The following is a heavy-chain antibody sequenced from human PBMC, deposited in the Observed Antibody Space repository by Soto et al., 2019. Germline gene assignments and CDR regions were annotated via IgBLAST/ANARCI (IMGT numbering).Heavy chain of an antibody. J-gene: IGHJ4*02. CDR1: GFTFTSYW. V-gene: IGHV3-7*05. D-gene: IGHD3-16*01. CDR3: ARLRFILTERDFDS. Sequence: EVQLVESGGGLVQPGGSLRLSCEASGFTFTSYWMSWVRQAPGKGLEWVANIKQDGTSKYYADSVKRRFTVSRDNAKSSVHLQMDSLRDDDTAVYRCARLRFILTERDFDSWGQGTLVTVSS. CDR2: IKQDGTSK.